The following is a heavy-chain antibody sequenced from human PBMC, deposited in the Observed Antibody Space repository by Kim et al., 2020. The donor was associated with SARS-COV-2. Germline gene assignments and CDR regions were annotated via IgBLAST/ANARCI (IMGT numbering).Heavy chain of an antibody. CDR3: ARVNTWELLRGDAFDY. D-gene: IGHD1-26*01. V-gene: IGHV1-18*01. Sequence: ASVKVSCKASGYTFTSYGISWVRQAPGQGLEWMGWISAYNGNTNYAQKLQGRVTMTTDTSTSTAYMELRSLRSDDTAVYYCARVNTWELLRGDAFDYWGQGTLVTVSS. CDR2: ISAYNGNT. J-gene: IGHJ4*02. CDR1: GYTFTSYG.